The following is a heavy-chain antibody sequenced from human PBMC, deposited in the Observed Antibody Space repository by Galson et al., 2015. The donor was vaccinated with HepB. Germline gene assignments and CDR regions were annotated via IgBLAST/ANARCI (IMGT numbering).Heavy chain of an antibody. CDR2: INPNSGGT. Sequence: SVKVSCKASGSTFTGYYMHWVRQAPGQGLEWMGWINPNSGGTNYAQKFQGRVTMTRDTSISTAYMELSRLRSDDTAVYYCARVRAEVPAAIDAFDIWGQGTMVTVSS. CDR1: GSTFTGYY. CDR3: ARVRAEVPAAIDAFDI. D-gene: IGHD2-2*01. J-gene: IGHJ3*02. V-gene: IGHV1-2*02.